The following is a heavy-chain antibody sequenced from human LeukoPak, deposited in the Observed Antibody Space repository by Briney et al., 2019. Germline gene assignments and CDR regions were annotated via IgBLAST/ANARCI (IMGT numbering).Heavy chain of an antibody. D-gene: IGHD2/OR15-2a*01. J-gene: IGHJ5*02. CDR1: GFTFSSYS. V-gene: IGHV3-21*01. CDR2: ISSSSSYI. Sequence: GGSLRLSCAASGFTFSSYSMNWVRQAPGKWLEWVSSISSSSSYIYYADSVKGRFTISRDNAKNSLYLQMNSLRAEDTAVYYCARDLFQKGNWFDPWGQGTLVPVSS. CDR3: ARDLFQKGNWFDP.